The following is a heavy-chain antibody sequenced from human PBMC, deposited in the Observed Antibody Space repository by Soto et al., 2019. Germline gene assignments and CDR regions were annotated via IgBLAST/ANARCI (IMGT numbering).Heavy chain of an antibody. CDR3: ARVRSIAAAGTKGLGY. J-gene: IGHJ4*02. CDR2: MNPNSGNT. D-gene: IGHD6-13*01. Sequence: QVQLVQSGAEVKKPGASVKVSCKASGYTFTSYDINWVRQATGQGLEWMGWMNPNSGNTGYAQKFQGRVTMTRNTSISTAYMELSSLRSEDTAVYYCARVRSIAAAGTKGLGYWGQGTLVTVSS. CDR1: GYTFTSYD. V-gene: IGHV1-8*01.